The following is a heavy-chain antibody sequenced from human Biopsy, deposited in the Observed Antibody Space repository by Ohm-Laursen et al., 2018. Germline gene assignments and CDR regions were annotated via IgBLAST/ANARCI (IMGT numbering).Heavy chain of an antibody. CDR1: GGTFIKYA. CDR3: ARGPHSGSHSCFDY. D-gene: IGHD1-26*01. CDR2: IIPMFGTA. V-gene: IGHV1-69*06. J-gene: IGHJ4*02. Sequence: SSVKVSCKASGGTFIKYAISWVRQAPGQGLEWMGGIIPMFGTANYAQMFQGRVTISADKSTSTSYMELSSLTTEDTAIYYCARGPHSGSHSCFDYWGRGTLVTVSS.